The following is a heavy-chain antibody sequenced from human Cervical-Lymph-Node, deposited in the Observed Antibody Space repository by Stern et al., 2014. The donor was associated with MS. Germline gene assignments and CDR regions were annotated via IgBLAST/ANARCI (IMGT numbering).Heavy chain of an antibody. Sequence: EVQLVESGAEVKKPGESLKIACKGSGYRFSSYWIAWVRQMPGKGLEWMGMIFSSDSENRDSPSFEGQVTISVEKSTSTAYLHWSSLKASDTARYYCGREVAMTAGLLGFWGQGTQVIVS. CDR2: IFSSDSEN. V-gene: IGHV5-51*01. J-gene: IGHJ4*02. CDR3: GREVAMTAGLLGF. CDR1: GYRFSSYW. D-gene: IGHD3-22*01.